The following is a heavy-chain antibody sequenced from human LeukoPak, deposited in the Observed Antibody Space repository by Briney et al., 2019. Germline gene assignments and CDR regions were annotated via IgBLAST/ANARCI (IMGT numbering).Heavy chain of an antibody. CDR2: IDSSSSYI. V-gene: IGHV3-21*01. Sequence: PGGSLRLSCAASGFTFTNNWMTWVRQAPGKGLEWVSSIDSSSSYIYYADSVKGRFTISRANAKNSLFLQMNSLRAEDTAVYYCARGPHGGFVIIPTEFWGQGTLVTVSS. CDR1: GFTFTNNW. J-gene: IGHJ1*01. CDR3: ARGPHGGFVIIPTEF. D-gene: IGHD3-3*01.